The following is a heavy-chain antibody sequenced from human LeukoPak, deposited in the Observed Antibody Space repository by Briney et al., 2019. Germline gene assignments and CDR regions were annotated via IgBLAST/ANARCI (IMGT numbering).Heavy chain of an antibody. V-gene: IGHV3-23*01. Sequence: GGSLRLSCAASGFTFSSHAMSWVRQAPGKGLEWPSGISGSGGSTYYTDSVKGRFTISRDNSKNRLYLQMNSLRAEDTAVYYCAKRPRGNYLDPFDYWGQGTLVTVSS. J-gene: IGHJ4*02. CDR1: GFTFSSHA. CDR3: AKRPRGNYLDPFDY. D-gene: IGHD3-10*01. CDR2: ISGSGGST.